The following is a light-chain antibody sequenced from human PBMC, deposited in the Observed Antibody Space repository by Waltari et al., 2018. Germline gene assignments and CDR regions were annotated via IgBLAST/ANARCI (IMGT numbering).Light chain of an antibody. J-gene: IGKJ4*01. V-gene: IGKV1D-12*01. CDR2: AAS. CDR1: QGIRIW. CDR3: LQTNSLPFT. Sequence: DIQMTQSPSSVSASVGDRVTITCRASQGIRIWLAWYQQKPGKDPTLLISAASSLQSGVPSRVSGRGSGTDFTLTISILQPEDFATYYCLQTNSLPFTFGGGTNVEIK.